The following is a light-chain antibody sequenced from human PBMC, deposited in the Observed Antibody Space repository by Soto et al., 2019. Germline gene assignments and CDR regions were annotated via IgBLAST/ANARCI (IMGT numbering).Light chain of an antibody. J-gene: IGKJ1*01. V-gene: IGKV3-20*01. Sequence: EILLTQSPGTLSLSPGERATLSCRASQSVSGNYLAWYQQKPGQSPRLVIYDASSRANGIPDKFSGSGSGTDFTLTISRLEPEDFAVYFCQQYNKWPPEAFGQGAKVDIK. CDR2: DAS. CDR1: QSVSGNY. CDR3: QQYNKWPPEA.